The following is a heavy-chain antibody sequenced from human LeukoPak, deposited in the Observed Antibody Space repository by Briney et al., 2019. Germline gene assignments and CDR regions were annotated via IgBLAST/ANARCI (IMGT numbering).Heavy chain of an antibody. CDR2: VHYSGGA. D-gene: IGHD5-18*01. CDR3: ARGAMAYWYFDL. J-gene: IGHJ2*01. V-gene: IGHV4-59*01. Sequence: SETLSLTCSVSGTSISGFFWDWLRQPPGKGLEWIGYVHYSGGATYNPSLASRVTMSIDTSKNQFSLKLSSVTAADTAVYYCARGAMAYWYFDLWGRGTLVTVSS. CDR1: GTSISGFF.